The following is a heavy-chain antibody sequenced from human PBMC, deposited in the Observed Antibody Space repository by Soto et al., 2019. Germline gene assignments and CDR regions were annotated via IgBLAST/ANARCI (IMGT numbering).Heavy chain of an antibody. CDR2: IKPGGSYT. D-gene: IGHD3-16*01. J-gene: IGHJ4*02. CDR1: GYTFTSDY. CDR3: AKCISDYTGYFDY. V-gene: IGHV1-46*01. Sequence: QVQLVQSGAEVKKPGASVKVSCKASGYTFTSDYIHWVRQAPGIGLEWMALIKPGGSYTTYAQKFQGRVTLTSDASTIAVSMELSSLRSDDTAVYYCAKCISDYTGYFDYWGQGTLVTVSS.